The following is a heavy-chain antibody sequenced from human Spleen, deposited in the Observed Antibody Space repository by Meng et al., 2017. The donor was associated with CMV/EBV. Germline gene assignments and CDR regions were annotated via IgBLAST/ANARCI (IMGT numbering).Heavy chain of an antibody. D-gene: IGHD3-3*01. Sequence: GGSLRLSCAASGFTFSSYWMSWVRQAPGKGLEWVANIKQDGSEKYYVDSVKGRFTISRDNAKNSLYLQMNSLRAEDTAVYYCARSHYDFWSGYPFFDYWGQGTLVTVSS. CDR2: IKQDGSEK. V-gene: IGHV3-7*01. CDR3: ARSHYDFWSGYPFFDY. CDR1: GFTFSSYW. J-gene: IGHJ4*02.